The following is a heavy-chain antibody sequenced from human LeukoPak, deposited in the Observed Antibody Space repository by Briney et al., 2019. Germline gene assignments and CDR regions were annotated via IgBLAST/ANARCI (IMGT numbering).Heavy chain of an antibody. CDR2: ISYDGSNA. V-gene: IGHV3-30*04. J-gene: IGHJ6*02. D-gene: IGHD3-10*01. Sequence: PGGSLRLSCAASGFTLNSYAMHWVRQAPGKGLEWVAVISYDGSNAYYADSVKGRFTISRDNSKNTLYLQMNSLRAEDTAVYYCARALESTMVRGVTSYYYYSMDVWGQGTTVTVSS. CDR3: ARALESTMVRGVTSYYYYSMDV. CDR1: GFTLNSYA.